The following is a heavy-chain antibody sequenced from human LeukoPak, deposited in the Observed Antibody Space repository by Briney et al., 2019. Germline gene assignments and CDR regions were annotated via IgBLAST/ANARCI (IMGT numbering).Heavy chain of an antibody. J-gene: IGHJ4*02. D-gene: IGHD6-19*01. Sequence: PGGSLRLSCAASGFTFSSHSMNWVRQAPGKGLEWVSYISSSSSTIYYADSVKGRFTISRDNAKNSLYLQMNSLRAEDTAIYYCARVAGTKCFDYWGQGTLVTVSS. V-gene: IGHV3-48*01. CDR1: GFTFSSHS. CDR3: ARVAGTKCFDY. CDR2: ISSSSSTI.